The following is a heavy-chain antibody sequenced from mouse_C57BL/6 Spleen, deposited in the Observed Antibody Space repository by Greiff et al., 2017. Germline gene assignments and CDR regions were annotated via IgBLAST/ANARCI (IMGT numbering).Heavy chain of an antibody. J-gene: IGHJ2*01. V-gene: IGHV1-54*01. CDR2: INPGSGGT. Sequence: VQLQQSGAELVRPGTSVKVSCKASGYAFTNYLIEWVKQRPGQGLEWIGVINPGSGGTNYNEKFKGKATLTADKSSSTAYMQLSSLTSEDSAVYFCARENGYYFDYWGQGTTLTVSS. CDR1: GYAFTNYL. CDR3: ARENGYYFDY.